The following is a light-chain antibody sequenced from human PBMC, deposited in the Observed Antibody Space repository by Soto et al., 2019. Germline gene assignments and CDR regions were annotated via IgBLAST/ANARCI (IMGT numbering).Light chain of an antibody. CDR2: GAS. J-gene: IGKJ5*01. CDR3: QQYGSSSIT. CDR1: QSVSSN. Sequence: EIVLTQSAGSLSWPKKERATLCFTASQSVSSNLAWYQQKPGQAPRLLIYGASSRATGIPDRFSGSGSGTDFTLTISRLETEDFAVYYCQQYGSSSITFGQGTRLEIK. V-gene: IGKV3-20*01.